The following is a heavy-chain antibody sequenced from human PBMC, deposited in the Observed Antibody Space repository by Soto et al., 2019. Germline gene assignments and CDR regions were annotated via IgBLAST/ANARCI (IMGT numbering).Heavy chain of an antibody. CDR2: ISYDGSNK. CDR1: GFTFSSYP. Sequence: GGSLRLSCAASGFTFSSYPMHWVRQSPGKGLEWVAVISYDGSNKYYADSVTGRFTISRDSSKNTLYLQINSLKPEDTAVYYCARSIVLVTALDYWGQGTLVTVSS. J-gene: IGHJ4*02. D-gene: IGHD2-21*02. CDR3: ARSIVLVTALDY. V-gene: IGHV3-30-3*01.